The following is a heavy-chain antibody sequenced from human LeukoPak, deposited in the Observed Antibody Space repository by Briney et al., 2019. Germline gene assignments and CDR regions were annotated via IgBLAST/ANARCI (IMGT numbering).Heavy chain of an antibody. Sequence: PGGSLRLSCAASGFTFSSYGVSWVRQAPGKGLEWVSAISGSGGSTYYADSVKGRFTISRDNPKNTLYPQMNSLRAEDTAVYYCAKVTELRDGFDYWGQGTLVTVSS. CDR2: ISGSGGST. CDR3: AKVTELRDGFDY. D-gene: IGHD1-7*01. J-gene: IGHJ4*02. V-gene: IGHV3-23*01. CDR1: GFTFSSYG.